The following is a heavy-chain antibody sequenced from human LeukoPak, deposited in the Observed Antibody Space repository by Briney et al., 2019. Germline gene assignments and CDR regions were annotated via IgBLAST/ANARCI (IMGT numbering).Heavy chain of an antibody. V-gene: IGHV1-2*02. CDR3: AGEGLSSSSWHICDF. CDR1: GYPFTGYY. Sequence: ASVKVSCKACGYPFTGYYIHWVRQAPGQGLEWMGWINPDSGATNYAQKFQGRVTLTRGASINTAYMELTRLTSDDTAVYFCAGEGLSSSSWHICDFWGQGTLVTVSS. CDR2: INPDSGAT. D-gene: IGHD6-13*01. J-gene: IGHJ4*02.